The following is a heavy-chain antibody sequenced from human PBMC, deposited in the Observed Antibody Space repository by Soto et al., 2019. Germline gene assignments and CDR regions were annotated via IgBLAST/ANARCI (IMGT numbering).Heavy chain of an antibody. CDR1: GFIFSTYA. D-gene: IGHD3-9*01. V-gene: IGHV3-30-3*01. CDR3: ARDPRYYDILTGYYIAYYFDY. J-gene: IGHJ4*02. Sequence: QVQLVESGGGVVQPGRSLRLSCAASGFIFSTYAMHWVRQAPSKGLEWVAVISYDGSNKDYADSVKGRFTISRDNSKNTRYVQMNSLRAEDTAVYYCARDPRYYDILTGYYIAYYFDYWGQGTLVTVSS. CDR2: ISYDGSNK.